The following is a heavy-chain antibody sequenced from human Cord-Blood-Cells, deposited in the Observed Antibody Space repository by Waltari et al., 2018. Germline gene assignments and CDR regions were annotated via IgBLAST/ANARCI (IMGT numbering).Heavy chain of an antibody. V-gene: IGHV4-34*01. Sequence: QVQLQQWGAGLLKPSETLSLTCAVYGGSFSGYYCTWIRQPPGKGLEWIGEINHSGSTNYNPSLKSRVTISVDTSKNQFSLKLSSVTAADTAVYYCARMLAWYFDLWGRGTLVTVSS. CDR2: INHSGST. D-gene: IGHD2-8*01. CDR1: GGSFSGYY. CDR3: ARMLAWYFDL. J-gene: IGHJ2*01.